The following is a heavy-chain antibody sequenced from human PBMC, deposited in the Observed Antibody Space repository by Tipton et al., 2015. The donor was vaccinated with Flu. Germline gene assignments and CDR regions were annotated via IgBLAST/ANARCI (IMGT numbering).Heavy chain of an antibody. J-gene: IGHJ4*02. CDR2: IYYSGST. CDR1: GGSISSGDYY. D-gene: IGHD6-19*01. Sequence: TLSLTCSVSGGSISSGDYYWSWIRQPPGKGLEWIGNIYYSGSTYSNPSLKSRVTISVDTSKNQFSLKVSSVTAADTAVYYCAGSSDWYRAMDYWGQGTLATVSS. V-gene: IGHV4-30-4*01. CDR3: AGSSDWYRAMDY.